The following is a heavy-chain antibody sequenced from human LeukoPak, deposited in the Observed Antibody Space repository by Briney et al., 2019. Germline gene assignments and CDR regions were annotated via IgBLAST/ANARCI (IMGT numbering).Heavy chain of an antibody. D-gene: IGHD2-15*01. J-gene: IGHJ4*02. CDR1: GYSFTTYW. V-gene: IGHV5-51*01. CDR3: ARLRELVAARTFDY. CDR2: IYPGDSDI. Sequence: GESLKISCKGSGYSFTTYWIGWVRQMPGKGLEWMGIIYPGDSDIRYSPSFQGQVTISADNSVSTAYLQWSSLKASDTAVYYCARLRELVAARTFDYWGQGTLVTVSS.